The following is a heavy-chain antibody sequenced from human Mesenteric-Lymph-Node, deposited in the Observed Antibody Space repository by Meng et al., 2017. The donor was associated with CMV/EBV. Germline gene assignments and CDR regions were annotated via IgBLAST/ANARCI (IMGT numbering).Heavy chain of an antibody. CDR1: AYTSTSYD. CDR2: MNPNSGNT. D-gene: IGHD3-10*01. J-gene: IGHJ4*02. Sequence: SAYTSTSYDTNWVRQATGQGLEWMGWMNPNSGNTGYAHKFQGRVTMTRDTSISTAYMELSSLKSEDTAVYYCARATSTAGGGLLGYWGQGTLVTVSS. CDR3: ARATSTAGGGLLGY. V-gene: IGHV1-8*01.